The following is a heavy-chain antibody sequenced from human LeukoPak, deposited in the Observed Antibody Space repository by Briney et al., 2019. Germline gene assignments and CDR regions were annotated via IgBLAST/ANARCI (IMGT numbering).Heavy chain of an antibody. D-gene: IGHD1-26*01. CDR3: ARDNYSGSRYFDY. J-gene: IGHJ4*02. CDR2: ISSSGSTR. V-gene: IGHV3-48*03. CDR1: GFTFSSFE. Sequence: PGGSLRLSCAASGFTFSSFEMTWVRQAPGKGLDWISYISSSGSTRYYADSVKGRFTISRDNAKNSLYLQMDRLRAEDTAVYYCARDNYSGSRYFDYWGQGTLVTVSS.